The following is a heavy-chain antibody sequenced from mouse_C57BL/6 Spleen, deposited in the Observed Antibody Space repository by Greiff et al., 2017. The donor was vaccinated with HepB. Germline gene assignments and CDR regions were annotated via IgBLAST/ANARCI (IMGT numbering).Heavy chain of an antibody. J-gene: IGHJ2*01. CDR1: GYAFSSSW. D-gene: IGHD1-1*01. Sequence: QVQLQQSGPELVKPGASVKISCKASGYAFSSSWMNWVKQRPGKGLEWIGRIYPGDGDTNYNGKFKGKATLTADKSSSTAYMQLSSLTSEDSAVYFCARKAILEFDYWGQGTTLTVSS. CDR3: ARKAILEFDY. V-gene: IGHV1-82*01. CDR2: IYPGDGDT.